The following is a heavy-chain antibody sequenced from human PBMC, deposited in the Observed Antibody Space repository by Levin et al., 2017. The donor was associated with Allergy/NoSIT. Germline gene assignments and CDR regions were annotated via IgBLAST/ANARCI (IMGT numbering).Heavy chain of an antibody. J-gene: IGHJ6*02. CDR1: GFTFSTYA. CDR2: IRSSGDIT. Sequence: GGSLRLSCAASGFTFSTYAMSWVRQAPGKGLEWVSSIRSSGDITYYADSVKGRFTISRDNSKNTLYLQMNSLRAEDTAVYYCAKHGSKYYDYPMDVWGQGTTVTVSS. V-gene: IGHV3-23*01. D-gene: IGHD3-10*01. CDR3: AKHGSKYYDYPMDV.